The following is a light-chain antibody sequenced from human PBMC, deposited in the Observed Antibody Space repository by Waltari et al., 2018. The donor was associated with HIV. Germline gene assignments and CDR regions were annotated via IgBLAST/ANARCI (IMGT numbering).Light chain of an antibody. Sequence: DIVMNQFPNSLAVSLGERATMRCRSSQSVFYSPSNKNFLSWYQQKSGQPPRLLIYWASTRENGVPDRFTGSGSGADFTLTISNLQPEDVATYYCQQYYGKFWTFGQGTKVEV. CDR3: QQYYGKFWT. CDR1: QSVFYSPSNKNF. V-gene: IGKV4-1*01. CDR2: WAS. J-gene: IGKJ1*01.